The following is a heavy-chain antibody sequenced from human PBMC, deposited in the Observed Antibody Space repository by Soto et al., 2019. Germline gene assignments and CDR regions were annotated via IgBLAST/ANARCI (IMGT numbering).Heavy chain of an antibody. J-gene: IGHJ4*02. CDR2: ISAYNGNT. Sequence: QIELVKSGAEVKKPGASVEVSCKASGYTFSSYHITWVRQAPGQGLEWMGWISAYNGNTNYAQNLQGRVTMTTDPSTSTAYMELRSLRSDDTAVYYCARDLPPVDYWGQGTLVTVSS. V-gene: IGHV1-18*01. CDR1: GYTFSSYH. CDR3: ARDLPPVDY.